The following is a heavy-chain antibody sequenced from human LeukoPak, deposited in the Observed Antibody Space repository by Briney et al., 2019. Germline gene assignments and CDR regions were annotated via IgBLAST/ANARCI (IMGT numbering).Heavy chain of an antibody. Sequence: SETLSLTCTVSGGFISSYCWSWIRQPPGEGLEWDGYIYYSSSTNYTPSLKSRVTISVDTSKNQFSLKLSSVTAADTAVYYCARGVVPNWFDPWGQGTLVTVSS. CDR1: GGFISSYC. J-gene: IGHJ5*02. CDR3: ARGVVPNWFDP. CDR2: IYYSSST. D-gene: IGHD2-2*01. V-gene: IGHV4-59*01.